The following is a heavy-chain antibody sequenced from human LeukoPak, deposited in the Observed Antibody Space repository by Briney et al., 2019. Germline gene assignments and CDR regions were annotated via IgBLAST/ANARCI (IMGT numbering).Heavy chain of an antibody. J-gene: IGHJ6*03. CDR2: ISSSSSLI. D-gene: IGHD4-11*01. CDR3: ARMPSYSNYAYYFMDV. CDR1: GFTFSSYR. Sequence: GGSLRLSCAASGFTFSSYRMNWVRQAPGKGLEWVSSISSSSSLIEYADSEKGRFTISRDNAKNSLYLQMNSLRAEDTAVYYCARMPSYSNYAYYFMDVWGKGTTVTVSS. V-gene: IGHV3-21*01.